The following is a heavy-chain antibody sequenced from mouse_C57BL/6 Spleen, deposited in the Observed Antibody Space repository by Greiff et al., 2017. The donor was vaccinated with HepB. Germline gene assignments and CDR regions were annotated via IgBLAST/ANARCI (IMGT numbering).Heavy chain of an antibody. V-gene: IGHV1-52*01. CDR1: GYTFTSYW. D-gene: IGHD3-2*02. CDR2: IDPSDSET. CDR3: ARGGSGYYAMDY. Sequence: QVQLQQPGAELVRPGSSVKLSCKASGYTFTSYWMHWVKQRPIQGLEWIGNIDPSDSETHYNQKFKDKATLTVDKSSSTAYMQLSSLTSEDSAVYYCARGGSGYYAMDYWGQVTSVTVSS. J-gene: IGHJ4*01.